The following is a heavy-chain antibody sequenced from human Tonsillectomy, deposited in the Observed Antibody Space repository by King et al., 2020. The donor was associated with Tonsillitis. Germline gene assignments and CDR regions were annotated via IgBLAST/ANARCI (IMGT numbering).Heavy chain of an antibody. J-gene: IGHJ4*02. CDR2: IYSGGST. CDR3: ARDVAAAGFLWD. V-gene: IGHV3-53*01. CDR1: GFTVSSNY. Sequence: VQLVESGGGLIQPGGSLRLSCAASGFTVSSNYMSLVRQALGKGREWVSVIYSGGSTHYADSVKGRFTISRDNSKNTLSLQMNSLSAEDTAVFYCARDVAAAGFLWDWGQGTLVTVSS. D-gene: IGHD6-13*01.